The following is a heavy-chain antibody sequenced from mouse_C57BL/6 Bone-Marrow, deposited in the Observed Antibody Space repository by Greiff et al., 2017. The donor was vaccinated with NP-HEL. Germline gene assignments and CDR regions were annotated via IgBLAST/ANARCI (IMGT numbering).Heavy chain of an antibody. D-gene: IGHD4-1*01. CDR2: INASDSYT. CDR1: GWTLTPYS. J-gene: IGHJ2*01. V-gene: IGHV1-69*01. Sequence: QVQLQQPGAELVREGEAGQVSWRGAGWTLTPYSLPPLHPPPFPFLSFLSAINASDSYTNYNQKVKGKSTLTVDKSSSTAYMQLSSLTSEDSAVYYCARDWYFDYWGQGTTLTVSS. CDR3: ARDWYFDY.